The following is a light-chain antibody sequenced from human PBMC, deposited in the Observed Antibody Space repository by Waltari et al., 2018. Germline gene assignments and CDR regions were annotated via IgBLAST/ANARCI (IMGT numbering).Light chain of an antibody. J-gene: IGKJ3*01. CDR1: QGIKIY. CDR3: QQYDNFPFT. V-gene: IGKV1-33*01. Sequence: DIQMTQSPSSLPASVGERVTITCRASQGIKIYLSWYQQKPGKAPKRLIHSASTLESGVPSRFSGSGSGTEFTFTISTLQPEDIATYYCQQYDNFPFTFGPGTKLDIK. CDR2: SAS.